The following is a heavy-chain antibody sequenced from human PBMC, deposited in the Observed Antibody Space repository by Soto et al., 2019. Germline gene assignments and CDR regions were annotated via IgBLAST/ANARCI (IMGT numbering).Heavy chain of an antibody. CDR2: IFDSGTT. D-gene: IGHD2-2*01. Sequence: SETLSLTCTVSGGSITSDYSCWSWIRQPPGEGLEWIGHIFDSGTTYTNPSLRSQVAISLDTSKNHFSLTLSSVTAADTAVYYCARLGAFYQSLDPWGPGTLVTVSS. J-gene: IGHJ5*02. CDR3: ARLGAFYQSLDP. V-gene: IGHV4-30-4*01. CDR1: GGSITSDYSC.